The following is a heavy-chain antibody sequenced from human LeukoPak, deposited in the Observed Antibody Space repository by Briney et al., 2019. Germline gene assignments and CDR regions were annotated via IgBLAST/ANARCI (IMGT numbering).Heavy chain of an antibody. CDR3: AKLFRLLGHAFDI. D-gene: IGHD3-22*01. Sequence: ESGGSLRLSCAASGFTFSSYAMSWVRQAPGKGLEWVSAISGSGGSTYYADSVKGRFTISRDNSKNTLYLQMNSLRAEDTAVYYCAKLFRLLGHAFDIWGQGTMVTVSS. CDR2: ISGSGGST. CDR1: GFTFSSYA. V-gene: IGHV3-23*01. J-gene: IGHJ3*02.